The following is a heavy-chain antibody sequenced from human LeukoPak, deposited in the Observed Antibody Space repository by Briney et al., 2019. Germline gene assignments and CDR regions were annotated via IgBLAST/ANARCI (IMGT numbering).Heavy chain of an antibody. Sequence: PSETLSLTCAVFGGSFSGYYWSWIRQCPGKGLEWIGEINHSGSTNYNPSLKSRVTISVDTSKNQFSLRVSSVTAADTAVYYCARAYGDYRYYYYYMDVWGKGTTVTVSS. V-gene: IGHV4-34*01. J-gene: IGHJ6*03. CDR3: ARAYGDYRYYYYYMDV. CDR1: GGSFSGYY. CDR2: INHSGST. D-gene: IGHD4-17*01.